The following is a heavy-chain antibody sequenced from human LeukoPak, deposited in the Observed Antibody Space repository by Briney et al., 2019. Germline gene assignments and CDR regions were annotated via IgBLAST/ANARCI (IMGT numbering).Heavy chain of an antibody. CDR2: IYSGGST. CDR3: ARSAAAGRDYFDY. Sequence: PGGSLRLSCAASGFTFSSNYMSWVRQAPGKGLEWVSVIYSGGSTYYADSVKGRFTISRDNSKNTLYLQMNSLRAEDTAVYYCARSAAAGRDYFDYWGQGTLVTVSS. CDR1: GFTFSSNY. D-gene: IGHD6-13*01. J-gene: IGHJ4*02. V-gene: IGHV3-53*05.